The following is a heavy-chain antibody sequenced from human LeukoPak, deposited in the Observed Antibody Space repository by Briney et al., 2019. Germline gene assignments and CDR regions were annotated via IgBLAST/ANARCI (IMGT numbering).Heavy chain of an antibody. CDR1: GFTFSDFY. V-gene: IGHV3-7*01. D-gene: IGHD3-22*01. J-gene: IGHJ5*02. CDR2: IKPDGSAQ. CDR3: ANGGTYSSGP. Sequence: GGSLRLSCAASGFTFSDFYMSWIRQAPGKGLEWVATIKPDGSAQYYVDSVKGRFTISRDNAKNSLFLQINSLRAEDTAVYYCANGGTYSSGPWGQGTLVTVSS.